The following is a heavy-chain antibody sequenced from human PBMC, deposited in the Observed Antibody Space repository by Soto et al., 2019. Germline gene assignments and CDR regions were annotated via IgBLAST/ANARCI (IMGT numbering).Heavy chain of an antibody. J-gene: IGHJ4*02. CDR1: GYTFTSYA. CDR2: INAGNGNT. V-gene: IGHV1-3*01. CDR3: ARDLYYYDSSGYSY. D-gene: IGHD3-22*01. Sequence: ASVKVSCKASGYTFTSYAMHWVRQAPGQRLEWMGWINAGNGNTKYSQKFQGRVTITRDTSASTAYMELSSLRSEDTAVYYCARDLYYYDSSGYSYWGQGNLVTVS.